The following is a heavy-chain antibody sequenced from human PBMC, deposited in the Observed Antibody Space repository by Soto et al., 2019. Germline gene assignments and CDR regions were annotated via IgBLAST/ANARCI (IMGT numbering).Heavy chain of an antibody. CDR3: AKAVYAVAARSLHP. V-gene: IGHV4-59*02. D-gene: IGHD2-8*01. J-gene: IGHJ5*02. CDR1: SGSVYTYV. Sequence: HSESTAISSGVCSGSVYTYVGGGIRQITGKGLEWIAYTAYTGNTNYNPYLKSRVTISIDTTKNHLCLKLTSMTEADTAFYYWAKAVYAVAARSLHPWGQAILVTGSS. CDR2: TAYTGNT.